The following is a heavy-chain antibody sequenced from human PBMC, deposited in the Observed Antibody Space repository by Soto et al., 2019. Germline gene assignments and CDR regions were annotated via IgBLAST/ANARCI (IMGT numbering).Heavy chain of an antibody. CDR1: GFTFSSYA. CDR2: ISGSGGST. CDR3: AKASALIAAAVPSTADYYYYGMDV. Sequence: EVQLLESGGGLVQPGGSLRLSCAASGFTFSSYAMSWVRQAPGKGLEWVSAISGSGGSTYYADSVKGRFTISRDNSKNTLYLQMNSLRAEDTAVYYCAKASALIAAAVPSTADYYYYGMDVWGQGTTVTVSS. J-gene: IGHJ6*02. D-gene: IGHD6-13*01. V-gene: IGHV3-23*01.